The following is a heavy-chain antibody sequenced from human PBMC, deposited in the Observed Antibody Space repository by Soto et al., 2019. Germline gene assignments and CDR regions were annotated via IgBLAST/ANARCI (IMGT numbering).Heavy chain of an antibody. J-gene: IGHJ4*02. Sequence: ASVKVSCKASGYTFTSYYMHWVRQAPGQGLEWMGIINPSGGSTSYAQKFQGRVTMTRDTSTSTVYMELSSLRSEDTAVYYCARDLFAIISMVRGVILAGFDYWGQGTLVTVSA. CDR3: ARDLFAIISMVRGVILAGFDY. D-gene: IGHD3-10*01. CDR2: INPSGGST. CDR1: GYTFTSYY. V-gene: IGHV1-46*01.